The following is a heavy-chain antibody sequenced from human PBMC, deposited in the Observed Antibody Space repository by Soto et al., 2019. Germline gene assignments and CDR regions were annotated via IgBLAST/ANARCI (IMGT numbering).Heavy chain of an antibody. CDR2: ISGSGGST. CDR3: AKIGGAECSSTSCYCGYYYYYMDV. D-gene: IGHD2-2*01. Sequence: GGSLRLSCAASGFTFSSYAMSWVRQAPGKGLEWVSAISGSGGSTYYADSVKGRFTISRDNSKNTLYLQMNSLRAEDTAVYYCAKIGGAECSSTSCYCGYYYYYMDVWGKGTTVTVSS. J-gene: IGHJ6*03. V-gene: IGHV3-23*01. CDR1: GFTFSSYA.